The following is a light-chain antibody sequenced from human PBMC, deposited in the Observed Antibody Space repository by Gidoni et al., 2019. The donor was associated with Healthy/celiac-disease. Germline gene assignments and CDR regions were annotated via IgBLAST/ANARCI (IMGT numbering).Light chain of an antibody. CDR1: QSISSY. V-gene: IGKV1-39*01. Sequence: DLHLTPSPSSLSASVGDRVTITCRASQSISSYLNWYQQKPGKAPKLLIYAASSLQSGVPSRFSGSGSGTDFTLTISSLQPEDFATYYCQQSYSTPRTFGQXTKVEIK. J-gene: IGKJ1*01. CDR3: QQSYSTPRT. CDR2: AAS.